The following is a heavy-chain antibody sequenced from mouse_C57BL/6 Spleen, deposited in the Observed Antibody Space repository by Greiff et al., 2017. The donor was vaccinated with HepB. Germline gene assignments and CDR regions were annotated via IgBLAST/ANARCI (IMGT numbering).Heavy chain of an antibody. D-gene: IGHD1-1*01. Sequence: VQLKESGPELVKPGASVKISCKASGYSFTDYNMNWVKQSNGKSLEWIGVINPNYGTTSYNQKFKGKATLTVDQSSSTAYMQLNSLTSEDSAVYYCARSFYYGSSRDYFDYWGQGTTLTVSS. CDR1: GYSFTDYN. CDR2: INPNYGTT. V-gene: IGHV1-39*01. J-gene: IGHJ2*01. CDR3: ARSFYYGSSRDYFDY.